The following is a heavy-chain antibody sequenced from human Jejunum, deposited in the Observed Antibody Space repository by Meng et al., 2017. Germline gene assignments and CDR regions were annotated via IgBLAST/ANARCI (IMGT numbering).Heavy chain of an antibody. D-gene: IGHD1-1*01. Sequence: PGVVRPARTRAPPGRVYGETLRRVGSCWTWVRQPPGKGLEWIWYIFYCGIRSYHPSLKRRIPIAVDTFKNQFSLTMSSVTAADTAVYFCARDGQQLGRYWLDPWGQGTLVTVSS. J-gene: IGHJ5*02. V-gene: IGHV4-31*02. CDR1: GETLRRVGSC. CDR2: IFYCGIR. CDR3: ARDGQQLGRYWLDP.